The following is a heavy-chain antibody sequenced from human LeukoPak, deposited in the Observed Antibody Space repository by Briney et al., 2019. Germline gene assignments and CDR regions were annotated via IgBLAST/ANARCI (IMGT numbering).Heavy chain of an antibody. CDR1: GYTFTGYY. V-gene: IGHV1-69*05. D-gene: IGHD2-15*01. J-gene: IGHJ4*02. CDR2: IIPIFGTA. Sequence: ASVKVSCKASGYTFTGYYIYWVRQAPGQGLEWMGGIIPIFGTANYAQKFQGRVTITTDESTSTAYMELSSLRSEDTAVYYCARTGRRYCSGGSCYWDYWGQGTLVTVSS. CDR3: ARTGRRYCSGGSCYWDY.